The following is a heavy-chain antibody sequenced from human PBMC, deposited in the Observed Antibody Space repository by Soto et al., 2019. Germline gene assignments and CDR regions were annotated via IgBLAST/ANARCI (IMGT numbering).Heavy chain of an antibody. Sequence: SETLSLTCAVSGGSIISSNWCSWVRQPPGKELEGIGEIYHSGSTNYNPSLKSRVTISVDKSKNQFSLKLSSVTAADTAVYYCARDGYCSGGSCSPPYYFDYWGQGTLVTVSS. CDR1: GGSIISSNW. CDR3: ARDGYCSGGSCSPPYYFDY. D-gene: IGHD2-15*01. CDR2: IYHSGST. V-gene: IGHV4-4*02. J-gene: IGHJ4*02.